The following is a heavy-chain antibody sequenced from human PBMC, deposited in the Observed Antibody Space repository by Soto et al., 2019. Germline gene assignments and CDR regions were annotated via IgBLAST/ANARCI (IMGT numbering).Heavy chain of an antibody. D-gene: IGHD2-21*01. J-gene: IGHJ5*02. Sequence: PGGSLRLSCAASGFTFNTYDMNWVRQAPGKGLERVSSITTSSAYIYYADTLKGRITISRDNAKNSLFLQMNSLRAEDTVVYYCVRSGTARLLRHSWFDTWGQGTLVTVSS. CDR2: ITTSSAYI. CDR1: GFTFNTYD. CDR3: VRSGTARLLRHSWFDT. V-gene: IGHV3-21*01.